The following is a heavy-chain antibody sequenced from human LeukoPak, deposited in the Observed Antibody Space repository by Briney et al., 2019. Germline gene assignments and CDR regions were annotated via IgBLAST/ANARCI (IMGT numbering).Heavy chain of an antibody. D-gene: IGHD3-10*01. CDR1: RFTFSSYA. CDR2: ISYDGSNK. J-gene: IGHJ4*02. V-gene: IGHV3-30*04. Sequence: PGGSLRLSCAASRFTFSSYAMHWVRQAPGKGMEWVAVISYDGSNKYYADSVKGRFTISRDNPKNTLYLQMNSLRAEDTAVYYCARGRPYGSGSTYLDYWGQGTLVTVSS. CDR3: ARGRPYGSGSTYLDY.